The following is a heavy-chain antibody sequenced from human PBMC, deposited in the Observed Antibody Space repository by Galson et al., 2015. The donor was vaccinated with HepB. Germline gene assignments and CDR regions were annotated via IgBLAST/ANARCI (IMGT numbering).Heavy chain of an antibody. J-gene: IGHJ3*01. D-gene: IGHD2-21*01. CDR3: ARGIRNSVDL. V-gene: IGHV6-1*01. CDR2: TYYRSKWYR. Sequence: CAISGDSVSTTSVPSNGIAWNWIRQSPSRGLEWLGRTYYRSKWYRDYAVSVKGRITVNPDTSRNQFSLQLSSVTPDDTAIYYCARGIRNSVDLWGQGTMVTVSP. CDR1: GDSVSTTSVPSNGIA.